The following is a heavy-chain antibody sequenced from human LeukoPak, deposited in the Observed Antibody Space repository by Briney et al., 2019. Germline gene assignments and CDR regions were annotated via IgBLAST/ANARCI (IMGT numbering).Heavy chain of an antibody. J-gene: IGHJ6*03. Sequence: GRSLRLSCAASGFTFSSYAMHWVRQAPGKGLEWVAVISYDGSNKYYADSVKGRLTISRDKSKNTLYLQMNSLRAEDTAVYYCAREGFSRGYYQYYYMDVWGKGTTVTVSS. D-gene: IGHD6-13*01. CDR2: ISYDGSNK. CDR3: AREGFSRGYYQYYYMDV. V-gene: IGHV3-30*04. CDR1: GFTFSSYA.